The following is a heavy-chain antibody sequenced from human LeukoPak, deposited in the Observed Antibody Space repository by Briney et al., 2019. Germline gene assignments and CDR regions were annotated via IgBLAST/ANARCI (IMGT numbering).Heavy chain of an antibody. CDR2: ISSSSSTI. Sequence: GGSLRLSCAAPGFTFSSYSMNWVRQAPGKGLEWVSYISSSSSTIYYADSVKGRFTISRDNAKNSLYLQMNSLRAEDTAVYYCARDKDILTGYRENWFDPWGQGTLVTVSS. CDR1: GFTFSSYS. CDR3: ARDKDILTGYRENWFDP. D-gene: IGHD3-9*01. J-gene: IGHJ5*02. V-gene: IGHV3-48*01.